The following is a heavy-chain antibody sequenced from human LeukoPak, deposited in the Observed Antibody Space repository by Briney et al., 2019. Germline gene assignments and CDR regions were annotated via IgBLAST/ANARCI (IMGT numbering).Heavy chain of an antibody. CDR1: GFTFSSYG. CDR2: ISYDGSNK. D-gene: IGHD5-24*01. CDR3: AKDGMATIFYYFDY. V-gene: IGHV3-30*18. Sequence: PGGSLRLSCAASGFTFSSYGMHWVRQAPGKGLEWVAVISYDGSNKYYADSVKGRFTISRDNSKNTLYLQMNSLRAEDTAVYYCAKDGMATIFYYFDYWGQGTLVTVSS. J-gene: IGHJ4*02.